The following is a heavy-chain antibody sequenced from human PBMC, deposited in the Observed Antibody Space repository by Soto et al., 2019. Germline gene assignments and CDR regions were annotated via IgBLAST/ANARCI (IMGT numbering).Heavy chain of an antibody. J-gene: IGHJ4*02. CDR1: GFSFNSYT. V-gene: IGHV3-30*01. Sequence: QVQLVESGGGVVQPGRSLRLSCAGSGFSFNSYTMHWVRQAPGKGLEWVALISFDSSNNYYADSVKGRFSISRDNSKNTVFLQMDSLIPVDTALYYCASVRFRLGELSLIGDFDHWGQGTLVTVSS. CDR2: ISFDSSNN. CDR3: ASVRFRLGELSLIGDFDH. D-gene: IGHD3-16*02.